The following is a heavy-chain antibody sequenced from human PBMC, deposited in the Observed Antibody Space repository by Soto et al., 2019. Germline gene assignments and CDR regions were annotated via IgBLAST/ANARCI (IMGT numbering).Heavy chain of an antibody. V-gene: IGHV4-59*01. J-gene: IGHJ4*02. D-gene: IGHD2-15*01. CDR2: IYYSGST. CDR1: GGSISSYY. CDR3: ARGSGYCSGGSCYEWDAYFDY. Sequence: QVQLQESGPGLVKPSETLSLTCTVSGGSISSYYWSWIRQPPGKGLEWIGYIYYSGSTKYNPSLKSRVTISVDTSKNQFSLKLSSVTAADTAVYYCARGSGYCSGGSCYEWDAYFDYWGQGTLVTVSS.